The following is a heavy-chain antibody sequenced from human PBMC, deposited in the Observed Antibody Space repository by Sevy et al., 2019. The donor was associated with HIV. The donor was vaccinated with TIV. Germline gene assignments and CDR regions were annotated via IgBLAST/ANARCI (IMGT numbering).Heavy chain of an antibody. D-gene: IGHD3-10*01. CDR3: ARDRIWFGELFFDY. CDR1: GYTFTGYY. J-gene: IGHJ4*02. V-gene: IGHV1-2*02. Sequence: ASVKVSCKASGYTFTGYYMHWVRQAPGQGLEWMGWINPNSGGTNYAQKFQGRVTMTRDTSISTAYMELSSLRSDDTAVYYCARDRIWFGELFFDYWGQGTLVTVSS. CDR2: INPNSGGT.